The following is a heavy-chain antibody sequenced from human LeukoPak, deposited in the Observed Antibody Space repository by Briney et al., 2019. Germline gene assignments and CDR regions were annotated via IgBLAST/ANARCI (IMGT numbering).Heavy chain of an antibody. V-gene: IGHV3-30*03. CDR1: GFTFDSYG. Sequence: GGSLRLSCTASGFTFDSYGMHWVRQAPGKGLEWLAVILYDGSHIYYSDSVKGRFTISRDNSKNTLYVQMNSLRAEDTAVYYCARVPPTISLGFDYWGQGTLVTVSS. CDR2: ILYDGSHI. J-gene: IGHJ4*02. D-gene: IGHD3-9*01. CDR3: ARVPPTISLGFDY.